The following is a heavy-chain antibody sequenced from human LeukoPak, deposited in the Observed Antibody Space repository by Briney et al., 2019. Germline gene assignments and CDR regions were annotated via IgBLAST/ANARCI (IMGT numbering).Heavy chain of an antibody. V-gene: IGHV4-59*08. Sequence: SETLSLTCTVSGGSISSYYWSWIRQPPGKGLEWIGYIYYSGSTNYNPSLKSRVTISVDTSKNQFSLKLSSVTAADTAVYYCARVYYYYGMDVWGQGTTVTVSS. CDR2: IYYSGST. CDR3: ARVYYYYGMDV. J-gene: IGHJ6*02. CDR1: GGSISSYY.